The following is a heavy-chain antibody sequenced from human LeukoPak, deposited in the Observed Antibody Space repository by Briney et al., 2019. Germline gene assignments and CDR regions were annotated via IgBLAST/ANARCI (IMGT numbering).Heavy chain of an antibody. V-gene: IGHV3-7*01. CDR1: GFTVSSYW. D-gene: IGHD2-2*03. CDR3: ARDRDGSTLGLFDF. J-gene: IGHJ4*02. CDR2: IKQDGSQK. Sequence: PGGSLRLSCVASGFTVSSYWMSWVRQDPGKGLEWVAKIKQDGSQKQYVDSAKGRFTISRDKAKNSLYLEMNSLRAEDKAVYYCARDRDGSTLGLFDFWGQGTLVTVSS.